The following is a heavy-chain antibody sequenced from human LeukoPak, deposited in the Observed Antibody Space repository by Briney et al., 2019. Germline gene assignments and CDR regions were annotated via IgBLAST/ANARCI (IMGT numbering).Heavy chain of an antibody. V-gene: IGHV4-59*12. Sequence: PSETLSLTCTVSGASSGSYFWNWIRQPPGKGLEWIGYIHSTGITNYNPSLKSRVTISVDTSNNQFSLNLNSVTAADTAVYFCARDLSGSLYFDYWGQGVLVTVSS. CDR1: GASSGSYF. D-gene: IGHD3-10*01. CDR3: ARDLSGSLYFDY. J-gene: IGHJ4*02. CDR2: IHSTGIT.